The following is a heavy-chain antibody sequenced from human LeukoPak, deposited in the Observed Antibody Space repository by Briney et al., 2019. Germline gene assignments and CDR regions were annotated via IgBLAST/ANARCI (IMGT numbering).Heavy chain of an antibody. CDR3: AFDFWSGYYRFDY. CDR1: GGTFSSYA. J-gene: IGHJ4*02. D-gene: IGHD3-3*01. CDR2: IIPIFGTA. V-gene: IGHV1-69*05. Sequence: SVEVSCKASGGTFSSYAISWVRQAPGQGLEWMGGIIPIFGTANYAQKFQGRVTITTDESTSTAYMELSSLRSEDTAVYYCAFDFWSGYYRFDYWGQGTLVTVSS.